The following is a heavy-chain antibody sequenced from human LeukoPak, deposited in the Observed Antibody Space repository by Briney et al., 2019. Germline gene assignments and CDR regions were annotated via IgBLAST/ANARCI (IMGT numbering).Heavy chain of an antibody. D-gene: IGHD2-21*02. CDR3: ARGGGVVVTAIRDYYYYYGMDV. CDR1: GYTFTGYY. CDR2: INPNSGGT. V-gene: IGHV1-2*02. J-gene: IGHJ6*02. Sequence: GASVKVSCKASGYTFTGYYMHWVRQAPGQGLEWMGWINPNSGGTNYAQKFQGRATMTRDTSISTAYMELSRLRSDDTAVYYCARGGGVVVTAIRDYYYYYGMDVWGQGTTVTVSS.